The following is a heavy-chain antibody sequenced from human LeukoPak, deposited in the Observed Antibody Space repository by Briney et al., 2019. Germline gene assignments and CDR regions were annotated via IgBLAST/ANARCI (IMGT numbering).Heavy chain of an antibody. J-gene: IGHJ4*02. V-gene: IGHV3-64D*09. CDR1: GFTFSSYA. CDR3: VRSPLAGWYLDY. Sequence: GGSLRLSCSASGFTFSSYAMHWVRQAPGNGLEYGSAITSNGGSTYHADSVKGRFTISRDNSKNSLYLQMSSLRTEDTAVYYCVRSPLAGWYLDYWGQGTLVTVSS. CDR2: ITSNGGST. D-gene: IGHD6-19*01.